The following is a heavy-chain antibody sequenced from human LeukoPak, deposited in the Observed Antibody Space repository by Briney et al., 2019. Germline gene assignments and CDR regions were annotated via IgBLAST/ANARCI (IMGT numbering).Heavy chain of an antibody. CDR3: ARYEERLLRAWFDP. V-gene: IGHV1-69*01. CDR2: IIPIFGTA. CDR1: GGTFSSYA. Sequence: GSSVKVSCKASGGTFSSYAISWVRQAPGQGLEWTGGIIPIFGTANYAQKFQGRVTITADESTSTAYMELSSLRSEDTAVYYCARYEERLLRAWFDPWGQGTLVTVSS. D-gene: IGHD2-15*01. J-gene: IGHJ5*02.